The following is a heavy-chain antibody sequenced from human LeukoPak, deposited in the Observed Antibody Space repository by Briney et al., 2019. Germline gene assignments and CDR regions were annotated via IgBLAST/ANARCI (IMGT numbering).Heavy chain of an antibody. CDR2: INPNSGGT. Sequence: GASVKVSCKASGYTFTGYYMHWVRQAPGQGLEWMGWINPNSGGTNYAQKFQGWVTMTRDTSISTAYMELSRLRSDDTAVYYCARAAVWFGELSPNWFDPWGQGTLVTVSS. J-gene: IGHJ5*02. V-gene: IGHV1-2*04. CDR3: ARAAVWFGELSPNWFDP. D-gene: IGHD3-10*01. CDR1: GYTFTGYY.